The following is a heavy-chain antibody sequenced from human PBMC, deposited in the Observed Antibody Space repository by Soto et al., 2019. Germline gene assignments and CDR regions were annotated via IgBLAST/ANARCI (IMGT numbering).Heavy chain of an antibody. CDR1: GFTVSSNY. CDR2: IYSGGST. Sequence: GGFLRLSCAASGFTVSSNYMSWVRQAPGKGLEWVSVIYSGGSTYYADSVKGRFTISRDNSKNTLYLQMNSLRAEDTAVYYCARDRQLPMGYYYGMDVWGQGTTVTVSS. CDR3: ARDRQLPMGYYYGMDV. V-gene: IGHV3-53*01. J-gene: IGHJ6*02. D-gene: IGHD6-6*01.